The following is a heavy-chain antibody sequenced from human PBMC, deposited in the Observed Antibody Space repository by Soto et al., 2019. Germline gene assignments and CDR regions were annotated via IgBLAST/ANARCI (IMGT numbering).Heavy chain of an antibody. D-gene: IGHD5-12*01. Sequence: PSETLSLTCTVTGASISSGGYYWSWIRQHPGKGLEWIGYIYYSGSTYYRPSLKSRVTMSVDTSKNQSSLKLTSVNDADTAVYYCARMAERGLQLGGDFDYWGQGTPVTVSS. CDR2: IYYSGST. V-gene: IGHV4-31*03. CDR1: GASISSGGYY. J-gene: IGHJ4*02. CDR3: ARMAERGLQLGGDFDY.